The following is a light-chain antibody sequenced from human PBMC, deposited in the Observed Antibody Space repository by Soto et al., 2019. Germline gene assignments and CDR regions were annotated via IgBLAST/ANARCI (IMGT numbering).Light chain of an antibody. V-gene: IGLV1-44*01. CDR2: SNN. CDR3: AAWDDSLNASV. CDR1: SSNVGSNT. Sequence: QSVLTQPPSASGAPGQRVTISCSGSSSNVGSNTVSWYQQFPGTAPKLLVHSNNKRPSGVPGRFSGSKSGTSASLAISGLQSEDEADYYCAAWDDSLNASVFGGGTKLTVL. J-gene: IGLJ1*01.